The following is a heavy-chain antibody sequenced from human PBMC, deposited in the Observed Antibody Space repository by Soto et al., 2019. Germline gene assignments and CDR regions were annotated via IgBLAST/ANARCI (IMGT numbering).Heavy chain of an antibody. CDR3: ARDMIVVAPLPLDAFDI. CDR1: GGSISSGDYY. J-gene: IGHJ3*02. D-gene: IGHD3-22*01. CDR2: IYYSGST. Sequence: QVQLQESGPGLVKPSQTLSLTCTVSGGSISSGDYYWSWIRQPPGKGLEWIGYIYYSGSTYYNPSLKRRVTISVDTSKNPFSLKLSSVTAADTAVYYCARDMIVVAPLPLDAFDIWGQGTMVTVSS. V-gene: IGHV4-30-4*01.